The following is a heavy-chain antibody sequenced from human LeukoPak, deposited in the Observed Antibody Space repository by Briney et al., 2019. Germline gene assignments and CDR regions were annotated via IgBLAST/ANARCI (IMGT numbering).Heavy chain of an antibody. CDR2: INHSGST. CDR1: GGSFSGYY. J-gene: IGHJ4*02. V-gene: IGHV4-34*01. D-gene: IGHD3-10*01. CDR3: ARAKSKRGSYSDRFDY. Sequence: SETLSLTCAVYGGSFSGYYWSWIRQPPGKGLEWIGEINHSGSTNYNPSLKSQVTISVDTSKNQFSLKLSSVTAADTAVYYCARAKSKRGSYSDRFDYWGQGTLVTVSS.